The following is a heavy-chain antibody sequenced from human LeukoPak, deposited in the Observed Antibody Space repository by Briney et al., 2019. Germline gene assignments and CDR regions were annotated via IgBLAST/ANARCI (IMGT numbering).Heavy chain of an antibody. J-gene: IGHJ5*02. CDR3: ATLATGSYKYNWFDP. Sequence: SETLSLTCTVSGGSISISSSNYYWGWIRQPPGKGLEWSGAIYYSGSTYYNPSLKSRVTISVDTSKNQFSLKLSSVTGADTAVYYCATLATGSYKYNWFDPWGQGTLVTVSS. V-gene: IGHV4-39*01. CDR2: IYYSGST. CDR1: GGSISISSSNYY. D-gene: IGHD5-12*01.